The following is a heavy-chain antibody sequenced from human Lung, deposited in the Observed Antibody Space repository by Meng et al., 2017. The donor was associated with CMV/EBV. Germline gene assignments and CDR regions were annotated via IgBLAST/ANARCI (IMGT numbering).Heavy chain of an antibody. CDR2: IYHSGST. CDR3: ARKLVVPAAIRNDAFDI. J-gene: IGHJ3*02. Sequence: SETLSLTCTVSGYSISSGYYWGWIRQPPGKGLEWIGSIYHSGSTYYNPSLKSRVTISVDTSKNQFSLKLSSVTAADTAVYYCARKLVVPAAIRNDAFDIWGQGTMVTVSS. CDR1: GYSISSGYY. D-gene: IGHD2-2*01. V-gene: IGHV4-38-2*02.